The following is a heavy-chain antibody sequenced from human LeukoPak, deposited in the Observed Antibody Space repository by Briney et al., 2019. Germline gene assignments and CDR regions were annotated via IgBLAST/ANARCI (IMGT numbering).Heavy chain of an antibody. CDR2: IYTSGST. J-gene: IGHJ1*01. Sequence: SKTLSLTCTVSGGSISSGSYYWSWIRQPAGKGLEWIGRIYTSGSTNYNPSLTSRVTISVDTSKNQFSLKLSSVTAADTAVYCCARSGYSSGWYNQHWGQGTLVTVSS. D-gene: IGHD6-19*01. CDR1: GGSISSGSYY. CDR3: ARSGYSSGWYNQH. V-gene: IGHV4-61*02.